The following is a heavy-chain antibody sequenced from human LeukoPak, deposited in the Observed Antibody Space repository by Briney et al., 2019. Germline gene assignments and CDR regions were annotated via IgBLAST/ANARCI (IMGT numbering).Heavy chain of an antibody. CDR2: IKSKTDGGTT. D-gene: IGHD2-15*01. J-gene: IGHJ4*02. V-gene: IGHV3-15*01. Sequence: GGSLRLSCAASGFTFSNAWMSWVRQAPGKGLEWVGRIKSKTDGGTTDYAAPVKGRFTISRDDSKNTLYLQMNSLKTGDTAVYYCTTIVVVVAAFDYWGQGTLVTVSS. CDR1: GFTFSNAW. CDR3: TTIVVVVAAFDY.